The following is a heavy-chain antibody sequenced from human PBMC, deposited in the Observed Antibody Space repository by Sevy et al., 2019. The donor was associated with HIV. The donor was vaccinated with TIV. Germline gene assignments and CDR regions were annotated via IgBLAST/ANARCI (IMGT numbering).Heavy chain of an antibody. Sequence: GGSLRLSCAASGFTFSNAWMSWVRQAPGKGLEWVGRIKSKTDGGTTDYAAPVKGRFTISRDDSKNTLYLQMNSLKTEDTAVYYCPTEKRRDYDSSGYWGQGAFDIWGQGTMVTVSS. CDR1: GFTFSNAW. V-gene: IGHV3-15*01. CDR2: IKSKTDGGTT. J-gene: IGHJ3*02. D-gene: IGHD3-22*01. CDR3: PTEKRRDYDSSGYWGQGAFDI.